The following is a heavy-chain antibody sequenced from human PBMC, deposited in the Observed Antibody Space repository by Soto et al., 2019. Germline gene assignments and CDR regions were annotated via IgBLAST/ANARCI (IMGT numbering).Heavy chain of an antibody. D-gene: IGHD2-21*02. CDR3: AKVAYCGGDCYTPLFDS. J-gene: IGHJ4*02. Sequence: QRLSCAASGFTFSSYAMSWVRQAPGKGLEWVSAISGSGGSTYYADSVKGRSTISRDNSKNTLYLQMNSLRAEDTAVYYCAKVAYCGGDCYTPLFDSWGQGTLVTVSS. V-gene: IGHV3-23*01. CDR2: ISGSGGST. CDR1: GFTFSSYA.